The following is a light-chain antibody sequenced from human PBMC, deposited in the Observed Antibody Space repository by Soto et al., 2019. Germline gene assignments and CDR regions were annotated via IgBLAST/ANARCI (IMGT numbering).Light chain of an antibody. J-gene: IGKJ4*01. CDR3: PTFSAVPT. CDR1: QAIYNY. V-gene: IGKV1-27*01. Sequence: DLQMTQSPSSLSASVGDRVTITCRASQAIYNYLAWYQQKPGKVPTLLISAASTLQSGVPSRFSGSGSATDFTLTISSLQPEDVATYYCPTFSAVPTFDGGPKVEI. CDR2: AAS.